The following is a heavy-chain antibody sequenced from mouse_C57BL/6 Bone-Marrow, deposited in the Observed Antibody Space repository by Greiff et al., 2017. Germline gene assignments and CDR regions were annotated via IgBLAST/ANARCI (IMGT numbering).Heavy chain of an antibody. D-gene: IGHD1-1*01. CDR2: IDPSDSYT. J-gene: IGHJ1*03. CDR3: AGDYYGSSYYWYFDV. CDR1: GYTFTSYW. Sequence: QVQLQHPGAELVRPGTSVKLSCKASGYTFTSYWMHWVKQRPGQGLEWIGVIDPSDSYTNYNQKFKGKATLTVDTSSSTAYMQLSSLTSEDYAVYYCAGDYYGSSYYWYFDVWGTGTTVTVSS. V-gene: IGHV1-59*01.